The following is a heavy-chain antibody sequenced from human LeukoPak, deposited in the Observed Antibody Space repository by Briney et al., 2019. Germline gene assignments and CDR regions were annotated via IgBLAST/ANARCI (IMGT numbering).Heavy chain of an antibody. Sequence: QSGGSLRLSCAASGFTFDDYAMHWVRQAPGKGLEWVSAISGSGGSTYYADSVKGRFTISRDNSKNTLYLQMNSLRAEDTAVYYCAKDLLAVAGTFDDYWGQGTLVTVSS. CDR2: ISGSGGST. CDR3: AKDLLAVAGTFDDY. V-gene: IGHV3-23*01. J-gene: IGHJ4*02. D-gene: IGHD6-19*01. CDR1: GFTFDDYA.